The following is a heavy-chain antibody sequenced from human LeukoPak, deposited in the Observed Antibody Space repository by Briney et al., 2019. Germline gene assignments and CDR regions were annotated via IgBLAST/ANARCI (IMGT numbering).Heavy chain of an antibody. D-gene: IGHD3-10*01. Sequence: PGGSLRLSCAASGFTFTTYWMSWVRQAPGEGLEWVANIQQDGTEKYYVDSVKGRFTISRDNAKTSLYLQMNSLRVEDTAVYYCAKVAKYYYGSETYYFFEHWGQGTPVTASS. CDR3: AKVAKYYYGSETYYFFEH. CDR1: GFTFTTYW. V-gene: IGHV3-7*01. J-gene: IGHJ4*02. CDR2: IQQDGTEK.